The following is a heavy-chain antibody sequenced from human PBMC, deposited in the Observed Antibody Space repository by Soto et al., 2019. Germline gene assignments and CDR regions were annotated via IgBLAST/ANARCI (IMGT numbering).Heavy chain of an antibody. CDR1: GGSISNYY. V-gene: IGHV4-59*01. D-gene: IGHD2-15*01. Sequence: QVQLQESGPGLVKPSETLSLTCTVSGGSISNYYWSWVWQPPGKGLEWIGYIYDSGSTNYNPSLKSRVTISVDTSKNQFSLRLTSVTAADTAAYYCAAAPRYWGQGTLVTVSS. CDR3: AAAPRY. CDR2: IYDSGST. J-gene: IGHJ4*02.